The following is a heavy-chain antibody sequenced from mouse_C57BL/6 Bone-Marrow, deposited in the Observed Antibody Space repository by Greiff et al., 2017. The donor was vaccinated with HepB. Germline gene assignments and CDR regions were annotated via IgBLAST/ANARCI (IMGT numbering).Heavy chain of an antibody. D-gene: IGHD2-4*01. J-gene: IGHJ3*01. Sequence: QVHVKQPGAELVKPGASVKMSCKASGYTFTSYWITWVKQRPGQGLEWIGDIYPGSGSTNYNEKFKSKATLTVDTSSSTAYMQLSSLTSEDSAVYYCARADYDDPFAYWGQGTLVTVSA. CDR1: GYTFTSYW. CDR2: IYPGSGST. CDR3: ARADYDDPFAY. V-gene: IGHV1-55*01.